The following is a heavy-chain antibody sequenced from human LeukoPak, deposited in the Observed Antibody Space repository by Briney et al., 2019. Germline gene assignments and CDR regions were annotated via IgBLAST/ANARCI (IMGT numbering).Heavy chain of an antibody. Sequence: ASVKVSCKTSGFTFTGYYIHWVRQAPGQGLEWMGWINANSGGTNYAQQFQGWVTMTRDTSISTAYMELSRLRSDDTAMYYCAREMSTVAGIDYWGQGTLVTVSS. CDR3: AREMSTVAGIDY. D-gene: IGHD6-19*01. V-gene: IGHV1-2*04. CDR1: GFTFTGYY. J-gene: IGHJ4*02. CDR2: INANSGGT.